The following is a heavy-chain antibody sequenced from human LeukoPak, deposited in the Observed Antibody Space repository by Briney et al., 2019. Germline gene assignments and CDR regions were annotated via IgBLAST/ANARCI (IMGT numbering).Heavy chain of an antibody. V-gene: IGHV3-23*01. J-gene: IGHJ4*02. CDR1: GFTFSIHG. Sequence: GGSLRLSCAASGFTFSIHGMNWVRQGPGKGLEWVSGITGSGGSTYYADSVKGRFTISRDNSKNTVYLQMNSLRAEDTAVYYCARDLSLIALTDWGQGTLDTVSS. CDR3: ARDLSLIALTD. D-gene: IGHD3-22*01. CDR2: ITGSGGST.